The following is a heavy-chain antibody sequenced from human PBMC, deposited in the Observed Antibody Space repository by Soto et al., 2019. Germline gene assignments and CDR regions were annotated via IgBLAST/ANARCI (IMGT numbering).Heavy chain of an antibody. V-gene: IGHV3-23*01. CDR3: AKDWTSI. J-gene: IGHJ3*02. D-gene: IGHD3-3*01. Sequence: PGGSVRLSCAASGFTFSSYSMTWLRQAPGKGLEWVSTISNSGGSTYYIDSVKGRFTLSRDNSKNTLYLQMNSLRAEDTAVYFCAKDWTSIWGQGTMVTVSS. CDR1: GFTFSSYS. CDR2: ISNSGGST.